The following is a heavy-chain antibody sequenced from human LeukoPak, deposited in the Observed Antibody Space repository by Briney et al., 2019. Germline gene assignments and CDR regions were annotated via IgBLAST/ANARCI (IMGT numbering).Heavy chain of an antibody. CDR2: IGGSGGDT. CDR1: GFTFSTYA. CDR3: ARIYVWGSYSPYYFDY. D-gene: IGHD3-16*01. Sequence: GGSLRLSCVVSGFTFSTYAMSWVRQAPGKGLEWVSGIGGSGGDTFYADSVKGRFTISRDNSKNTLYLQMNSLRAEDTAVYYCARIYVWGSYSPYYFDYWGQGILVTVSS. V-gene: IGHV3-23*01. J-gene: IGHJ4*02.